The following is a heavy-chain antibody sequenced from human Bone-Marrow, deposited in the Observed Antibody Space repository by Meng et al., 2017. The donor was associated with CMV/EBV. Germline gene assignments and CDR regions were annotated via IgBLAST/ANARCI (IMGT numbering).Heavy chain of an antibody. CDR1: GFTFSSYA. CDR3: ARGGGGYDY. J-gene: IGHJ4*02. D-gene: IGHD3-10*01. V-gene: IGHV3-48*03. CDR2: ISRSGSTI. Sequence: GESLKISCAASGFTFSSYAMNWVRQAPGRGLEWVSYISRSGSTIYYADSVKGRFTISRDNAKNSLYLQMNSLRAEDTAVYYCARGGGGYDYWGQGTLVTVSS.